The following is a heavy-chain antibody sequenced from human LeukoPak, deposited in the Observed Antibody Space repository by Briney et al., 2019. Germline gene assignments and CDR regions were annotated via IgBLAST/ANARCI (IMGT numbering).Heavy chain of an antibody. CDR1: GDSISRYY. J-gene: IGHJ4*02. CDR2: WYYGST. Sequence: KPSETLSLTCSVSGDSISRYYWSWIRQSPGKGPEWIGYWYYGSTKYNPSLKSRVTTSLDTSKKQFSLQVGFVNAADAAVYYCARGGPDSSNWYDFNYWGQGTPVSVSS. CDR3: ARGGPDSSNWYDFNY. V-gene: IGHV4-59*01. D-gene: IGHD6-13*01.